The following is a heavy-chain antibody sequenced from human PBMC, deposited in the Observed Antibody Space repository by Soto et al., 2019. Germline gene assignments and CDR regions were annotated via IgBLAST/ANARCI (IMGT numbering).Heavy chain of an antibody. D-gene: IGHD6-13*01. CDR2: IYPGDSDT. J-gene: IGHJ4*02. V-gene: IGHV5-51*01. Sequence: PGESLKISCKGSGYSFTSYWIGWVRQMPGKGLEWMGIIYPGDSDTRYSPSFQGQVTISADKSISTAYLQWSSLKASDTAMYYCARTPSSSWYDNYFDYWGQGTLVTVSS. CDR1: GYSFTSYW. CDR3: ARTPSSSWYDNYFDY.